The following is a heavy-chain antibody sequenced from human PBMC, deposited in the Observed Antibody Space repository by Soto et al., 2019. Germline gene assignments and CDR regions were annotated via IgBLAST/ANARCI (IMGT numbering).Heavy chain of an antibody. Sequence: PSETLSLTCTVSGGSISSGGYYWSWIRQHPGKGLEWIGYIYYSGSTYYNPSLKSRVTISVDTSKNQFSLKLSSVTAADTAVYYCASMKVAVLLDHNWFDPWGQGTLVTVSS. CDR3: ASMKVAVLLDHNWFDP. V-gene: IGHV4-31*03. CDR2: IYYSGST. D-gene: IGHD3-3*02. J-gene: IGHJ5*02. CDR1: GGSISSGGYY.